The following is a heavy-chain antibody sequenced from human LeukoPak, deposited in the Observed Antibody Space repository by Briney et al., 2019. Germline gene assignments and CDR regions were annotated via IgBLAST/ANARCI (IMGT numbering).Heavy chain of an antibody. V-gene: IGHV3-33*01. CDR3: ARAAVAGHFDY. Sequence: GGSLRLSCAASGLTFSSYGMHWVRQAPGKGLEWVAVIWYDGSNKYYADSVKGRFTISRDNSKNTLYLQMNSLRAEDTAVYYCARAAVAGHFDYWGQGTLVTVSS. CDR2: IWYDGSNK. J-gene: IGHJ4*02. CDR1: GLTFSSYG. D-gene: IGHD6-19*01.